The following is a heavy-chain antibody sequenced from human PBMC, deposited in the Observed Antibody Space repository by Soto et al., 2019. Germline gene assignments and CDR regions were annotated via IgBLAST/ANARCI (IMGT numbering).Heavy chain of an antibody. CDR3: ARAEGIVVVPAASNLNWFDP. Sequence: QVQLQESGPGLVKPSQTLSLTCTVSGGSISSGDYYWSWIRQPPGKGLERIGYIYYSGSTYYNPSLKSRVTISVDTSKNQFSLKLSSVTAADTAVYYCARAEGIVVVPAASNLNWFDPWGQGTLVTVSS. J-gene: IGHJ5*02. D-gene: IGHD2-2*01. V-gene: IGHV4-30-4*01. CDR2: IYYSGST. CDR1: GGSISSGDYY.